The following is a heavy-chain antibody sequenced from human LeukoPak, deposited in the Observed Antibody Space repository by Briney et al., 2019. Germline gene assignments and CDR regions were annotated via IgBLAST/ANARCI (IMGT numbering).Heavy chain of an antibody. CDR3: ARGPVYCSSTSCYFFDY. J-gene: IGHJ4*02. CDR2: ISAYNGNT. CDR1: GYTFTSYG. D-gene: IGHD2-2*01. V-gene: IGHV1-18*01. Sequence: GASVKVSCKASGYTFTSYGISWVRQAPGQGLEWMGWISAYNGNTNYAQKLQGRVTMTTDTSTSTAYMELRSLRSEDTAVYYCARGPVYCSSTSCYFFDYWGQGTLVTVSS.